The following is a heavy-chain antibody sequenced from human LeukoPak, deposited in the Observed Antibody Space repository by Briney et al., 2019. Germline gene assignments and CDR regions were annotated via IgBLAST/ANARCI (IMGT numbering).Heavy chain of an antibody. D-gene: IGHD1-26*01. Sequence: SSVKVSCKASGGTFSSYAIGWVRQAPGQGREWMGRIIPIFGTANYAQKFQGRVTITTDESTSTAYMELSSLRSEDTAVYYCARAGGSYRNDAFDIWGQGTMVTASS. CDR1: GGTFSSYA. CDR2: IIPIFGTA. V-gene: IGHV1-69*05. CDR3: ARAGGSYRNDAFDI. J-gene: IGHJ3*02.